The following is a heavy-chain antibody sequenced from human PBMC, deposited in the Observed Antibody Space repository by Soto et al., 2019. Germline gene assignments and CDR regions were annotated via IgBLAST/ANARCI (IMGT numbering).Heavy chain of an antibody. CDR1: GYTFTSYD. V-gene: IGHV1-8*01. Sequence: GASVKVSCEASGYTFTSYDINWVRQATGQGLEWMGWMNPNSGNTGYAQKFQGRVTMTRNTSIGTAYMELSSLRSEDTAVYYCARSTVTTIGSYYYYGMDVWGQGTTVTVSS. J-gene: IGHJ6*02. CDR2: MNPNSGNT. CDR3: ARSTVTTIGSYYYYGMDV. D-gene: IGHD4-17*01.